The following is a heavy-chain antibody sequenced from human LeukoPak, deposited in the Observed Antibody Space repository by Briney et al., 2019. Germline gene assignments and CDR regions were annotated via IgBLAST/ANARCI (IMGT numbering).Heavy chain of an antibody. CDR2: ISESGDST. CDR1: GFTFSSYA. D-gene: IGHD2-15*01. V-gene: IGHV3-23*01. J-gene: IGHJ4*01. Sequence: GGSLRLSCAASGFTFSSYAMSWVRQAPGKGLEWVSGISESGDSTYYADSVKGRFTISRDNSKNTLYLQMNNLRAEDTAVYYCSKVVVVAATHYYFDYWGHGTLVTVSS. CDR3: SKVVVVAATHYYFDY.